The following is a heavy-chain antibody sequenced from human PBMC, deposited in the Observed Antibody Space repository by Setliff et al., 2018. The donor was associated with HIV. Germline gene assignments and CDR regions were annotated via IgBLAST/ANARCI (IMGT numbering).Heavy chain of an antibody. CDR3: SRSGIGYGGDSNTFDI. Sequence: SETLSLTCTVSGDSITGSHYYWGWIRQPPGKGLEWIASIHYSGSTYDSPSVRSRVAIFVDTSKNQFSLRLNSVTATDAAMYYCSRSGIGYGGDSNTFDIWGKGTLVTVSS. V-gene: IGHV4-39*01. J-gene: IGHJ3*02. CDR2: IHYSGST. D-gene: IGHD2-21*02. CDR1: GDSITGSHYY.